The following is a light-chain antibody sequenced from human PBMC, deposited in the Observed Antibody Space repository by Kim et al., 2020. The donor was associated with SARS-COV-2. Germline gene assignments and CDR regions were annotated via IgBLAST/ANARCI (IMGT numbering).Light chain of an antibody. CDR2: DVT. J-gene: IGLJ3*02. CDR1: RNDVGGYNY. V-gene: IGLV2-14*04. Sequence: GHYINLPGTETRNDVGGYNYVSWYQQHPGKAPKLIIYDVTERPSGVSNRFSGSKSGNTASLTISGLQAEDEADYYCNSYTRSSPWVFGGGTQLTVL. CDR3: NSYTRSSPWV.